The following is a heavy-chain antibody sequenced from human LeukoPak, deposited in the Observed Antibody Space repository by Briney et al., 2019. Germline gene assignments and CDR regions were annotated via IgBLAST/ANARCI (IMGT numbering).Heavy chain of an antibody. CDR2: IYPGDSDT. J-gene: IGHJ4*02. V-gene: IGHV5-51*01. CDR1: GYTFTSYW. CDR3: ARRYCSAGSRLDY. Sequence: GESLKISCKGSGYTFTSYWIAWVRQMPGKGLEWMGIIYPGDSDTRYSPSFQGQVTISADKPISTAYLQWSSLKASDTAMYYCARRYCSAGSRLDYWGQGTLVTVSS. D-gene: IGHD2-15*01.